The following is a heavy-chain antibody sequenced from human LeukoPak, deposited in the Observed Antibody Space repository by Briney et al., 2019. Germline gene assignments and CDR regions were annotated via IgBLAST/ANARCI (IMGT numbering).Heavy chain of an antibody. D-gene: IGHD3-10*01. CDR3: ARGGIWFGELYYY. CDR2: ISSSSSTI. J-gene: IGHJ4*02. CDR1: GFTFSSYS. Sequence: GGSLRLSCAASGFTFSSYSMNWVRQAPGKGLEWVSYISSSSSTIYYADSVKGRFTISRDNAKNSLYLQMNSLRAEDTAVYYCARGGIWFGELYYYWGQGTLVTVSS. V-gene: IGHV3-48*01.